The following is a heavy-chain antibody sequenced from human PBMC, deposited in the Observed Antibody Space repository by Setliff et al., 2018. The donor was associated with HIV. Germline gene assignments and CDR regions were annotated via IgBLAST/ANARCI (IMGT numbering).Heavy chain of an antibody. Sequence: PSETLSLTCTVSGDSVSSRSYYWSWIRQPPGKGLEWIGYIYYSGSTNYNPSLRSRVTISVDASKNQFSLKLSSVTAADTALYFCARVSWIPPRGAFDIWGQGTMVTVSS. D-gene: IGHD5-18*01. CDR3: ARVSWIPPRGAFDI. V-gene: IGHV4-61*01. CDR2: IYYSGST. CDR1: GDSVSSRSYY. J-gene: IGHJ3*02.